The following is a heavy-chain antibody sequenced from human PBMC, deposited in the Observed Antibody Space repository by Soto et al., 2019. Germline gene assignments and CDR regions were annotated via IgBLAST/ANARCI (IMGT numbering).Heavy chain of an antibody. V-gene: IGHV3-23*01. CDR3: AKDRGSGSTRWYNGWFDP. CDR2: ISGSGGST. D-gene: IGHD2-2*02. CDR1: GFTFSSYA. J-gene: IGHJ5*02. Sequence: EVQLLESGGGLVQPGGSLRLSCAASGFTFSSYAMSWVRQAPGKGLEWVSTISGSGGSTYDADAVKGRFTISRDNSKHTLYMQMNSLRAEDTAVYYCAKDRGSGSTRWYNGWFDPWGQGTLVTVSS.